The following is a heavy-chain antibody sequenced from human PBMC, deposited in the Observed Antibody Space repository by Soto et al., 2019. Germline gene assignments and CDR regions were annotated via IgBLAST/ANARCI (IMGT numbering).Heavy chain of an antibody. D-gene: IGHD5-18*01. Sequence: GGSLRLSCAASGFTFSTYWMHWVRQAPGKGLVWVSSINTDGSYTSYADSVKGRFTISRDNAKNTLYFQMNSLRAEDTAVYYCARPRGNNYGYWDYWGQGTLVTVSS. V-gene: IGHV3-74*01. CDR2: INTDGSYT. CDR1: GFTFSTYW. CDR3: ARPRGNNYGYWDY. J-gene: IGHJ4*02.